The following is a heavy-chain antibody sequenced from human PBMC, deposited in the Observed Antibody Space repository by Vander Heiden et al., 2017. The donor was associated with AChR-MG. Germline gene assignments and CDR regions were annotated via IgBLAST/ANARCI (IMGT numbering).Heavy chain of an antibody. J-gene: IGHJ4*02. CDR2: ISYDGSNK. CDR3: AKDQAEFSTMVQGVIAGSDY. D-gene: IGHD3-10*01. Sequence: QVQLVESGGGVVQPGRSLRPSCAASGFTFSSYGMHWVRQAPGKGLEWVAVISYDGSNKYYADSVKGRFTISRDNSKNTLYLQMNSLRAEDTAVYYCAKDQAEFSTMVQGVIAGSDYWGQGTLVTVSS. V-gene: IGHV3-30*18. CDR1: GFTFSSYG.